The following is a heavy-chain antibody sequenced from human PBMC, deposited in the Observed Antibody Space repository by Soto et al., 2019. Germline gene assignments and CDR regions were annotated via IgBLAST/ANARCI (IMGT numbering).Heavy chain of an antibody. V-gene: IGHV3-23*01. J-gene: IGHJ5*02. Sequence: PGGSLRLSCVASGFTYYSYAMSWVRQAPGQGLEWVSTITGGADNTHYADSVRGRFTISRDNSKNTLSLQMNSLRVEDTAVYHCAKGRIAVAAPYNWFDPCGQGTLVTVSS. CDR2: ITGGADNT. CDR1: GFTYYSYA. D-gene: IGHD6-19*01. CDR3: AKGRIAVAAPYNWFDP.